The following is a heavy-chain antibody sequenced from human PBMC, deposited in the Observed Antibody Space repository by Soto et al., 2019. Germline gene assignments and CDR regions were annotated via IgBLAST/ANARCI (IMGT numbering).Heavy chain of an antibody. D-gene: IGHD1-26*01. V-gene: IGHV1-69*02. CDR1: GGTFTDYT. CDR2: IIPVLDLS. CDR3: AKRLGPSAFDL. J-gene: IGHJ2*01. Sequence: QVQLVQSGAEVKKPGSSVKVSCKASGGTFTDYTITWGRQAPGQGLECMGRIIPVLDLSHYAQTFQGRVTITADKSKTTSYMELSGLTSEDTAVYYCAKRLGPSAFDLWGRGTLVTVSS.